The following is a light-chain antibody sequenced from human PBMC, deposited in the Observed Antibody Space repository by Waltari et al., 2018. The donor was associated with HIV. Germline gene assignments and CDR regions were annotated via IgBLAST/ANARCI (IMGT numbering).Light chain of an antibody. CDR3: CSYAGSSTRYV. J-gene: IGLJ1*01. CDR1: SSDVGSYNL. Sequence: QSALTQPASVSGSPGQSITISCTGTSSDVGSYNLVSWYQQHPGKAPKLMIYEVSKRPSGISNRFSGSKSGNTASLKISGLQAEDEADYYCCSYAGSSTRYVFGTGTKVTVL. V-gene: IGLV2-23*02. CDR2: EVS.